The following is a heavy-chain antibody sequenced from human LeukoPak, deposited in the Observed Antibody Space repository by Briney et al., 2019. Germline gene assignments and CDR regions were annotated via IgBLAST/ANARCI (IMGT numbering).Heavy chain of an antibody. CDR1: GFIFSSYD. Sequence: GGSLRLSCAASGFIFSSYDMHWVRRAPGKGLEWVAVMSYDGGNKYFADSVKGRFTISRDNSKNTLYLQMNSLRPEDTAVNYCAKGRVPGTVTATYDAFDIWGQGTMVTVSS. CDR3: AKGRVPGTVTATYDAFDI. J-gene: IGHJ3*02. V-gene: IGHV3-30*18. CDR2: MSYDGGNK. D-gene: IGHD2-21*02.